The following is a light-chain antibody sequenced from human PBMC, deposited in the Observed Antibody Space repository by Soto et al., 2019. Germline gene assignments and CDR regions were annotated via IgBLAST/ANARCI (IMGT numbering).Light chain of an antibody. Sequence: QSVLTQPPSVSAAPGQRVTVSCSGSNSNIGNNYVSWYHHLPGAAPKLLIYENNQRPSGIADRFSGSKSGPSATLGITGLQTGDEGDYYCGAWDDSLSAGVFGGGTKLTVL. CDR3: GAWDDSLSAGV. V-gene: IGLV1-51*02. J-gene: IGLJ3*02. CDR1: NSNIGNNY. CDR2: ENN.